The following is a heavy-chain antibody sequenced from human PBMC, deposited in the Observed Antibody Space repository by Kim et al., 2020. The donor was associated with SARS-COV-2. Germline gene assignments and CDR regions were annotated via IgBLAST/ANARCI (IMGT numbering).Heavy chain of an antibody. CDR1: GDSVSSNSAA. Sequence: SQTLSLTCAISGDSVSSNSAAWNWIRQSPSRGLEWLGRTYYRSKWYNDYAVSVKSRITINPDTSKNQFSLQLNSVTPEDTAVYYCARDSGLYCSSTSCYDGYYYYYGMDVWGQGTTVTVSS. CDR2: TYYRSKWYN. J-gene: IGHJ6*02. D-gene: IGHD2-2*01. CDR3: ARDSGLYCSSTSCYDGYYYYYGMDV. V-gene: IGHV6-1*01.